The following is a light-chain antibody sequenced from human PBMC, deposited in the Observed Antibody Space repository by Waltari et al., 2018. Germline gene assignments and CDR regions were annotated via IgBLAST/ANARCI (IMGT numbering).Light chain of an antibody. Sequence: QSALTQPASVSGSPGQSITISCTGTSGDIGNYKFVPWYQQEPGRAPKLIVYDVSQRTSGVSNRFSGSKSGNTASLTISGLQAEDEADYYCSSYTTASSWVFGGGTKLTVL. CDR1: SGDIGNYKF. CDR3: SSYTTASSWV. J-gene: IGLJ3*02. V-gene: IGLV2-14*01. CDR2: DVS.